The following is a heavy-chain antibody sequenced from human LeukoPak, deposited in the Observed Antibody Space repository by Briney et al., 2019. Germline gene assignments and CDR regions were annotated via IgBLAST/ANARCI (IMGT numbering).Heavy chain of an antibody. V-gene: IGHV3-23*01. CDR2: ISDSGTYT. D-gene: IGHD1-1*01. CDR3: ARHGGTTGYGLDL. CDR1: GFTFSIYG. Sequence: GGSLRLSCAASGFTFSIYGMSWVRQAPGKGLEWVSAISDSGTYTYYADSVKGRFTISRDNFKNTLYLQMNSLRAEDTALYYCARHGGTTGYGLDLWGQGTAVTVSS. J-gene: IGHJ6*02.